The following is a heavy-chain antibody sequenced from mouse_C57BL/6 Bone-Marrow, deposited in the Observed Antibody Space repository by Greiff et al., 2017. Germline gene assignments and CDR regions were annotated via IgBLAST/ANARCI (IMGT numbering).Heavy chain of an antibody. CDR3: ARRRGVRPYFDY. CDR2: IYPGDGDT. D-gene: IGHD5-1*01. V-gene: IGHV1-80*01. J-gene: IGHJ2*01. Sequence: QVQLQQSGAELVKPGASVKISCKASGYAFSSYWMNWVKQRPGKGLEWIGQIYPGDGDTNYNGKFKGKATLTADKSSSTAYMQLSSLTSEDSAVYFCARRRGVRPYFDYWGQGTTLTVSS. CDR1: GYAFSSYW.